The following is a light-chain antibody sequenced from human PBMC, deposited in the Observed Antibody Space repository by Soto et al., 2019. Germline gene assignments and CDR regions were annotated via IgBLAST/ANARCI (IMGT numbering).Light chain of an antibody. CDR1: QSVSSK. CDR2: DAS. CDR3: QQRSNWPRIT. J-gene: IGKJ5*01. V-gene: IGKV3-11*01. Sequence: EIMLTQSPATVALSPGERATLSCRASQSVSSKLAWYQQKPGQAPRLLIYDASNRATGIPARFSGSGSGTDFTLTISSLEPEDFALYYWQQRSNWPRITFGQGTRLEIK.